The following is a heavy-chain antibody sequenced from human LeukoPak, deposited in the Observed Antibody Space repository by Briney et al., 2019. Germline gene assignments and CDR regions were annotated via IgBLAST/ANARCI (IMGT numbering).Heavy chain of an antibody. Sequence: ASVKVSCKASGGTFSSYAITWVRQAPGQGLEWMGWITTYNGKTDYSQKVQGRVTMTADAPTRTVYMELRSLRSDDTAVYYCARINGWLLSAGNVKYFDYWGQGTLVTVSS. CDR3: ARINGWLLSAGNVKYFDY. V-gene: IGHV1-18*01. D-gene: IGHD5-24*01. CDR2: ITTYNGKT. J-gene: IGHJ4*02. CDR1: GGTFSSYA.